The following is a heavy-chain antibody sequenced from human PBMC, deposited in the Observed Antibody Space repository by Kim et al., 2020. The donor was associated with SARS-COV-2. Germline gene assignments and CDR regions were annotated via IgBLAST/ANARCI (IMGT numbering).Heavy chain of an antibody. CDR2: INPNSGGT. V-gene: IGHV1-2*02. D-gene: IGHD4-4*01. CDR3: ARVHGYSKFDY. Sequence: ASVKVSCKASGYTLTGYYMHWVRQATGQGLEWMGWINPNSGGTNYAQKFQGRFTMPRDTSISTAYMELSRLRSDDTAVYYCARVHGYSKFDYWSQGTLVTVSS. J-gene: IGHJ4*02. CDR1: GYTLTGYY.